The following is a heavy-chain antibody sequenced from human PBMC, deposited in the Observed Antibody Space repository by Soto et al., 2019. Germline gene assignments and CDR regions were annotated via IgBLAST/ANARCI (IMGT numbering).Heavy chain of an antibody. CDR3: ATSSWSSDSSGNYYYYGLHV. Sequence: GGSLRLSCAASGFTFSSYNMNWVRQAPGKGLEWVSSISSSRSYIYYAESLKGRFTISRDNAKNSLYLQMNGLRAEDSAVYYCATSSWSSDSSGNYYYYGLHVWGQGTMVTVSS. CDR1: GFTFSSYN. J-gene: IGHJ6*02. CDR2: ISSSRSYI. D-gene: IGHD3-22*01. V-gene: IGHV3-21*01.